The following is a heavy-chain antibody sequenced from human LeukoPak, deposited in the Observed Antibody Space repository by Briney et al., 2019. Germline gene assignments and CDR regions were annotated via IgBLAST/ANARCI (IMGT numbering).Heavy chain of an antibody. D-gene: IGHD3-3*01. V-gene: IGHV3-30*03. Sequence: GGSLRLSCAPSGFTFSRHGMHWVRQAPGKGLEWVAIISNDGSRRYYGHSVEGRFTISRDNSKNTLYLQMDSLRAEDTAVYYCARDRAWNYFDYWGQGTLVTVSS. CDR2: ISNDGSRR. CDR1: GFTFSRHG. J-gene: IGHJ4*02. CDR3: ARDRAWNYFDY.